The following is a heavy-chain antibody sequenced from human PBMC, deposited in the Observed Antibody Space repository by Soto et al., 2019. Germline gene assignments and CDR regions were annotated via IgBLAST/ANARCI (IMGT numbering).Heavy chain of an antibody. V-gene: IGHV3-13*01. J-gene: IGHJ6*02. CDR2: IGTAGDT. Sequence: PGGSLRLSCAASGFTFSSYDMHWVRQATGKGLEWVSAIGTAGDTYYPGSVKSRFTISRENAKNSLYLQMNSLRAEDTAVYHCARVPVAGTATYYYYGMDVWGQGTTVTVSS. CDR3: ARVPVAGTATYYYYGMDV. D-gene: IGHD6-19*01. CDR1: GFTFSSYD.